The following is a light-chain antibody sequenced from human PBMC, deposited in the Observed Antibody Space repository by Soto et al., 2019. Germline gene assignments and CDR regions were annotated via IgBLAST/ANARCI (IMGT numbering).Light chain of an antibody. Sequence: QSALTQPASVSGSPGQSITISCTGTSSDVGSYNLVSWYQQHPGKAPKFMIYEGSKRPSGVSNRFSGSKSGNTASLTISGLQAEDEADYYFCSYAGSSTLVFGGGTKLTVL. V-gene: IGLV2-23*01. CDR2: EGS. CDR1: SSDVGSYNL. CDR3: CSYAGSSTLV. J-gene: IGLJ3*02.